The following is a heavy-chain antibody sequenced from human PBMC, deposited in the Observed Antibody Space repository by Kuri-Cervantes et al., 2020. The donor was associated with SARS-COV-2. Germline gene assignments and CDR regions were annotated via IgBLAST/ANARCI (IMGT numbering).Heavy chain of an antibody. CDR3: ARVVAESSSGLQLDY. V-gene: IGHV4-34*01. Sequence: ESLKISCAVYGGSFSGYYWSWIRQPPGKGLEWIGEINHSGSTNYNPSLKSRVTISVDTSKNQFSLKLSSVTAADTAVYYCARVVAESSSGLQLDYWGQGTLVTVSS. CDR2: INHSGST. D-gene: IGHD6-19*01. CDR1: GGSFSGYY. J-gene: IGHJ4*02.